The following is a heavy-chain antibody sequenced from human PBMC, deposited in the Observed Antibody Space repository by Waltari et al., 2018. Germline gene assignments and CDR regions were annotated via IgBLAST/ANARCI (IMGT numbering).Heavy chain of an antibody. Sequence: QVQLQESGPGLVKPSETVSLTCRVCGGSITNYYWRWIRQPPGKGLEWIVYIYYRGSTNSNPSLNSRVTISVDTSKNQFSLKLSSVTAADTAVYYCARSEYRTNWLFDYWGQGTLVTVSS. J-gene: IGHJ4*02. CDR1: GGSITNYY. CDR2: IYYRGST. D-gene: IGHD3-9*01. V-gene: IGHV4-59*01. CDR3: ARSEYRTNWLFDY.